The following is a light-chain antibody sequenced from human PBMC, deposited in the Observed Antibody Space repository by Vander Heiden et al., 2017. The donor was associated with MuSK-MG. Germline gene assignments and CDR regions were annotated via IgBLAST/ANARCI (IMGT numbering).Light chain of an antibody. CDR1: SRDVGGYNY. V-gene: IGLV2-14*01. CDR3: SSDTSSSTGV. J-gene: IGLJ1*01. Sequence: QSALTQPASVSGSPAPSITIPCTGPSRDVGGYNYVSCYQKTPSNAHKLMFYEVSKRPAGVSSRFSGSKAGTTASLTIFGLEEEDDDDYYGSSDTSSSTGVFGSGTKVTVL. CDR2: EVS.